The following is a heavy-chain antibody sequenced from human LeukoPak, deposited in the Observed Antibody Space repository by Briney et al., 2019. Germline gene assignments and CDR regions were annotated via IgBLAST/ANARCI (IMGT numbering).Heavy chain of an antibody. CDR1: GFTFSSYA. Sequence: GGSLRLSCAASGFTFSSYAMHWVRQAPGKGLEYVSAISSNGGSTYYADSVKGRFTISRDNSKNTLYLQMGSLRAEDMAVYYCARGRGGATGYYFDYWGQGTLVTVSS. D-gene: IGHD3-16*01. J-gene: IGHJ4*02. V-gene: IGHV3-64*02. CDR3: ARGRGGATGYYFDY. CDR2: ISSNGGST.